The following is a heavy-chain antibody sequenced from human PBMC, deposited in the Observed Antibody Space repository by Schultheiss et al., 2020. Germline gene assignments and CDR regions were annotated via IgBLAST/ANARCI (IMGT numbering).Heavy chain of an antibody. CDR3: ARDPATGYDFWSGYLRGMDV. CDR1: GGSISSYY. J-gene: IGHJ6*02. CDR2: IYTSGST. D-gene: IGHD3-3*01. V-gene: IGHV4-4*08. Sequence: SETLSLTCTVSGGSISSYYWSWIRQPPGKGLEWIGRIYTSGSTNYNPSLKSRVTISVDTSKNQFSLKLSSVTAADTAVYYCARDPATGYDFWSGYLRGMDVWGRGTTVTVSS.